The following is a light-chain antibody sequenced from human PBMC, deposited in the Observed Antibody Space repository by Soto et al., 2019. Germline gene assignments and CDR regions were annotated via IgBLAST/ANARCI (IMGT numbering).Light chain of an antibody. CDR1: SSDVGAYNF. CDR3: CSHGGSNNFYV. CDR2: EVS. J-gene: IGLJ1*01. Sequence: QSALTQPASLSGSPGQSITISCTGTSSDVGAYNFVSWYQQHPGKAPKLIIYEVSKRPSGVPDRFSASKSGNTASLTVSGLQAEDEADYYCCSHGGSNNFYVFGTGTKVTVL. V-gene: IGLV2-8*01.